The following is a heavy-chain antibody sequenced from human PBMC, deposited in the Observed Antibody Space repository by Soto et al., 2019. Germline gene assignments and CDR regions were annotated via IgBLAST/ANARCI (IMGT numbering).Heavy chain of an antibody. CDR3: TANGYYSLDY. Sequence: QVQLQESGPGLVKPSGTLSLTCSVSGDSITNDRCWSWVRQSPGKGLEWIGAIYHSGRTNYNPSLKSRVIISVDKSMNNFSLTLSSVTAADTAVYYCTANGYYSLDYWGQGALVTVSS. CDR2: IYHSGRT. CDR1: GDSITNDRC. D-gene: IGHD5-12*01. J-gene: IGHJ4*02. V-gene: IGHV4-4*02.